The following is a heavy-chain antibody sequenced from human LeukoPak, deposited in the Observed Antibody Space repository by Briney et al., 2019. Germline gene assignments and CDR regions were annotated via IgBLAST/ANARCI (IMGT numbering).Heavy chain of an antibody. CDR1: GYTFTGYY. J-gene: IGHJ4*02. CDR2: INPNSGGT. V-gene: IGHV1-2*02. D-gene: IGHD3-22*01. Sequence: ASVKVSCKASGYTFTGYYMHWVRQAPGQGLEWMGWINPNSGGTNYAQKFQGRVTMTRGTSISTAYMELSRLRSDDTAVYYCASGSNYYDSSGYFDYWGQGTLVTVSS. CDR3: ASGSNYYDSSGYFDY.